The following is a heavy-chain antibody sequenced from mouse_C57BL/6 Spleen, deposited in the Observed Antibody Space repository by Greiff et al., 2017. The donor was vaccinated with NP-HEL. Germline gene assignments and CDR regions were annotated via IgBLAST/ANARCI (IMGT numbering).Heavy chain of an antibody. D-gene: IGHD3-2*02. CDR3: ARDSSGYVGYFDY. J-gene: IGHJ2*01. CDR1: GFNINNTY. CDR2: IDPANGNT. Sequence: EVQLQQSVAELVRPGASVKLFCTASGFNINNTYMTWVKQRPEQGLEWIGRIDPANGNTKYAPKFQGKATITADTSSNTAYLQLSSLTSEDTAIYYCARDSSGYVGYFDYWGQGTTLTVSS. V-gene: IGHV14-3*01.